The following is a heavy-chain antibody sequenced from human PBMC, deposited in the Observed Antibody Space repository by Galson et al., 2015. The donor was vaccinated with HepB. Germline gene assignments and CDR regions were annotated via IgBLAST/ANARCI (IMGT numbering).Heavy chain of an antibody. CDR3: ARDGNWQNLDY. V-gene: IGHV3-33*01. D-gene: IGHD1-1*01. J-gene: IGHJ4*02. CDR1: GFTFSSYG. Sequence: SLRLSCAASGFTFSSYGMHWVRQAPGKGLEWVAVIWYDGSNKYYADSVKGRFTISRDNSKNTLYLQMNSLRAEDTAVYYCARDGNWQNLDYWGQGTLVTVSS. CDR2: IWYDGSNK.